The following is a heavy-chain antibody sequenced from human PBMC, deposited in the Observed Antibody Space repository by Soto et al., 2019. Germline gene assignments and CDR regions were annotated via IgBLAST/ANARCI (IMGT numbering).Heavy chain of an antibody. Sequence: QTPLVQSGPEVKKPGTSVRVSCKASTFTFTISAVQWVRQARGQRLEWMGGIVVGSGPTKYAHNFQERVSITTAISTGTASMELTSPRSEDTAVYFCATHREGATYYFDYWGQGTLVTVAS. V-gene: IGHV1-58*01. CDR1: TFTFTISA. CDR3: ATHREGATYYFDY. CDR2: IVVGSGPT. J-gene: IGHJ4*02. D-gene: IGHD1-26*01.